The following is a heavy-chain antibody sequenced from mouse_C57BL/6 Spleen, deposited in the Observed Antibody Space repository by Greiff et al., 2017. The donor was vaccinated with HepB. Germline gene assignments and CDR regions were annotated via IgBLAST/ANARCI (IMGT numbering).Heavy chain of an antibody. CDR3: ARDVYGRFDY. J-gene: IGHJ2*01. V-gene: IGHV7-1*01. CDR1: GFTFSDFY. Sequence: EVKLVESGGGLVQSGRSLRLSCATSGFTFSDFYMEWVRQAPGKGLEWIAASRNKANDYTTEYSASVKGRFIVSRDTSQSILYLQMNALRAEDTAIYYCARDVYGRFDYWGQGTTLTVSS. D-gene: IGHD1-1*01. CDR2: SRNKANDYTT.